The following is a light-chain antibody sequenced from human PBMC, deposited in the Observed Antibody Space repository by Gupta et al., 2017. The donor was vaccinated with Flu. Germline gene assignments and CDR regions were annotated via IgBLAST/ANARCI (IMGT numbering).Light chain of an antibody. V-gene: IGLV1-51*02. Sequence: QSMLTQPPSVSAAPGQTVTISCSGTSSNIGNGFVSWYQKFPETAPKVLIYENYKRDSGTPDRVSASKSGSSAALFITGLQRGDAADYYCGAWESNGIGSFLFGGGTTVTVL. CDR2: ENY. CDR3: GAWESNGIGSFL. J-gene: IGLJ2*01. CDR1: SSNIGNGF.